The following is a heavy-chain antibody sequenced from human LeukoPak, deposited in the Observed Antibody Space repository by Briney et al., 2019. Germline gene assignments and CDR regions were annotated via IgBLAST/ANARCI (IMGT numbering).Heavy chain of an antibody. Sequence: LSETLSHTCSVSGGSIGSSSYFWGWIRQPPGKGLEWIGHIFYSGRTYYNPSLKSRVTISVDTSKNQFSLHLNSVTAADTATYYCARRGITYSSSFFDSWGQGTLVTASS. J-gene: IGHJ4*02. V-gene: IGHV4-39*01. CDR2: IFYSGRT. CDR3: ARRGITYSSSFFDS. D-gene: IGHD2-2*01. CDR1: GGSIGSSSYF.